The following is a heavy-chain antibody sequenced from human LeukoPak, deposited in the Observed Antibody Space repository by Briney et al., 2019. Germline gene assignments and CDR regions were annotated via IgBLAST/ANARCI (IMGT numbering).Heavy chain of an antibody. D-gene: IGHD6-19*01. CDR1: GGSFSGYY. V-gene: IGHV4-34*01. CDR2: INHSGST. CDR3: ARAGGWFIYYMDV. J-gene: IGHJ6*03. Sequence: SETLSLTCAVYGGSFSGYYWSWIRQPPGKGLEWIGEINHSGSTNYNPSLKSRVTISVDTSKNQFSLKLSSVTAADTAVYYCARAGGWFIYYMDVWGKGTTVTISS.